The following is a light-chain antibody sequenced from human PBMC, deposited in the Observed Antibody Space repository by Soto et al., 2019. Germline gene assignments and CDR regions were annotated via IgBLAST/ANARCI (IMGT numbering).Light chain of an antibody. CDR1: QSISSY. V-gene: IGKV1-39*01. J-gene: IGKJ4*01. CDR3: QQSYSAPLT. Sequence: DIQMTQSPSSLSASVGDRVTLTCRASQSISSYLNWYQQKPGKAPKLLIYAASSLQGGVPSRFSGSESGTDFTLTISSLQPEDFATYYCQQSYSAPLTFGGGTKVDIK. CDR2: AAS.